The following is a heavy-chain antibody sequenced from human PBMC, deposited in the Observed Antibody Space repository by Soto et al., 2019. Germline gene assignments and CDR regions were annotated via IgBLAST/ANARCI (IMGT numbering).Heavy chain of an antibody. CDR1: GYTFTGYY. CDR2: INPNSGGT. CDR3: ARDDSRSGSGYYPRDSVFYYYYGMDV. Sequence: ASVKVSCKASGYTFTGYYMHWVRQAPGQGLEWMGWINPNSGGTNYAQKFQGRVTMTRDTSISTAYMELSRLRSDDTAVYYRARDDSRSGSGYYPRDSVFYYYYGMDVWGQGTTVTVSS. J-gene: IGHJ6*02. V-gene: IGHV1-2*02. D-gene: IGHD3-3*01.